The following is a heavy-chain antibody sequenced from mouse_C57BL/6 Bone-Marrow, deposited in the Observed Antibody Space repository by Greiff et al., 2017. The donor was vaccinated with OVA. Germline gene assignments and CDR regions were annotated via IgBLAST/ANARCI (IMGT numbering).Heavy chain of an antibody. CDR1: GYSITSGYY. V-gene: IGHV3-6*01. J-gene: IGHJ4*01. CDR3: ARGFYAMDY. Sequence: VQLKESGPGLVKPSQSLSLTCSVTGYSITSGYYWNWIRQFPGNKLEWMGYISYDGSNNYNPSRKNRISITRDTSKNQFFLKLNSVTTEDTATYYCARGFYAMDYWGQGTSVTVSS. CDR2: ISYDGSN.